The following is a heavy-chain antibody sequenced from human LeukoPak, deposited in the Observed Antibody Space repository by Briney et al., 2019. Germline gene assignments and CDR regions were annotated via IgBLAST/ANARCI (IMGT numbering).Heavy chain of an antibody. Sequence: GGSLRLSCAASGFTFNNYAMNWVRQAPGKGLEWVPVISGSGRTTYSADSVKGRFTISRDKSNNTVYLHMNSLRPEDTAVYYCAKGAEEGVVITAVYYYYMDVWGKGTTVTISS. J-gene: IGHJ6*03. CDR3: AKGAEEGVVITAVYYYYMDV. V-gene: IGHV3-23*01. CDR2: ISGSGRTT. CDR1: GFTFNNYA. D-gene: IGHD3-22*01.